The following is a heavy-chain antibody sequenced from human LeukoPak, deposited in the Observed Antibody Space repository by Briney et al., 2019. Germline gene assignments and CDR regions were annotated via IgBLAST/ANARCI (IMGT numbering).Heavy chain of an antibody. Sequence: SETLSLTCTVSGGSISSSSYYWRWIRQPPGKGLEWIGSIYYSGSTYYNPSLKSRVTISVDTSKNQFSLKLSSVTAADTAVYYCARQGANYDILTGYSARDAFDIWGQGTMVTVSS. CDR3: ARQGANYDILTGYSARDAFDI. CDR1: GGSISSSSYY. CDR2: IYYSGST. D-gene: IGHD3-9*01. V-gene: IGHV4-39*01. J-gene: IGHJ3*02.